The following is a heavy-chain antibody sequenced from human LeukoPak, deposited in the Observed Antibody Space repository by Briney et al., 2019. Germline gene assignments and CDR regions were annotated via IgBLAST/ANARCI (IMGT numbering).Heavy chain of an antibody. J-gene: IGHJ4*02. Sequence: SETLSLTCTVSGGSISSSYWAWIRQPPGKGLEWIGHIYYSGSTYYNPSLKSRVTISVDRSKNQFSLKLSSVTAADTAVYYCARGGGSGSYYTKTPLDYWGQGTLVTVSS. D-gene: IGHD3-10*01. CDR1: GGSISSSY. V-gene: IGHV4-39*07. CDR3: ARGGGSGSYYTKTPLDY. CDR2: IYYSGST.